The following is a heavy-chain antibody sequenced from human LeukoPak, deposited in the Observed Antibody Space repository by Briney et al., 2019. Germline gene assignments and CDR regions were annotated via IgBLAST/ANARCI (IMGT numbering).Heavy chain of an antibody. Sequence: GGSLRLSCAASGFTVSSNYMSWVRQAPGKGLEWVSVIYSGGSTYYADSVKGRFTISRDNSKNTLYLQMNSLRAEDTAVYYCARDFHSYGYSAYYGMDVWGQGTTVTVSS. CDR2: IYSGGST. V-gene: IGHV3-53*05. J-gene: IGHJ6*02. CDR1: GFTVSSNY. D-gene: IGHD5-18*01. CDR3: ARDFHSYGYSAYYGMDV.